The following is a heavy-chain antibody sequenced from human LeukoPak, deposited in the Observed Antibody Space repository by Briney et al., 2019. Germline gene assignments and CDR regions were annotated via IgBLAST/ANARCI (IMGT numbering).Heavy chain of an antibody. CDR1: GYTFTSYD. Sequence: ASVKVSCKASGYTFTSYDINWVRQATGQGLEWMGWMNPNSGNTGYAQKFQGRVTMTRNTSISTAYMELSSLRSEDTAVYYCARGVRLYCSRTSCYPGWFDPGGQGTLLTVSS. V-gene: IGHV1-8*01. CDR2: MNPNSGNT. D-gene: IGHD2-2*01. CDR3: ARGVRLYCSRTSCYPGWFDP. J-gene: IGHJ5*02.